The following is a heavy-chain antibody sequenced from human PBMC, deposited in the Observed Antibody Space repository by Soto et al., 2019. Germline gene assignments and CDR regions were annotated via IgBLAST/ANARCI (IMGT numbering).Heavy chain of an antibody. V-gene: IGHV3-30*18. CDR1: GFTFSTYG. CDR2: ISNDGSKR. Sequence: GGSLRLSCAASGFTFSTYGMHWVRQAPGKGLEWVAVISNDGSKRYDADSVKGRFTISRDNSKNTLYLQMNSLRVEDTAVYYCAKDLGGATYLFYVDYWGQGTLVTVSS. J-gene: IGHJ4*02. D-gene: IGHD1-26*01. CDR3: AKDLGGATYLFYVDY.